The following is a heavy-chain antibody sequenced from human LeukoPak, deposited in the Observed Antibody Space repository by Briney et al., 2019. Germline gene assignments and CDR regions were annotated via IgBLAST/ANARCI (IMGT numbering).Heavy chain of an antibody. J-gene: IGHJ5*02. CDR2: IYYSGST. D-gene: IGHD6-19*01. Sequence: SETLSLTCTVSGGSISSSSYYWGWIRQPPGKGLEWIGSIYYSGSTYYNPSLKSRVTISVDKSKNQFSLKLSSVTAADTAVYYCARAVGGSGWYTRPNWFDPWGQGTLVTVSS. CDR1: GGSISSSSYY. CDR3: ARAVGGSGWYTRPNWFDP. V-gene: IGHV4-39*07.